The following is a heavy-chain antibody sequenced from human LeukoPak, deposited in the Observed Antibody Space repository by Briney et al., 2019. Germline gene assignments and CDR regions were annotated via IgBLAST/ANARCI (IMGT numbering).Heavy chain of an antibody. Sequence: GGSLRLSCAASGFTFNSYWMTWVRQAPGKGLEWVANIKQDRSEKNYVDSVKGRFTISRDNAQNSLYLQMNSLRAEDTAVYYCARGIAVTAGNVYYWGQGTLVTVSS. J-gene: IGHJ4*02. CDR3: ARGIAVTAGNVYY. D-gene: IGHD6-19*01. CDR2: IKQDRSEK. V-gene: IGHV3-7*04. CDR1: GFTFNSYW.